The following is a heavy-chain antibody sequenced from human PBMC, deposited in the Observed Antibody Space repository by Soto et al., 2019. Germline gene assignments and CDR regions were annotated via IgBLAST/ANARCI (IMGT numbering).Heavy chain of an antibody. V-gene: IGHV3-53*01. CDR1: GFTVSSKY. D-gene: IGHD6-19*01. CDR3: GQTTGWPGFDF. J-gene: IGHJ4*02. CDR2: IYGGGTT. Sequence: EVPLVESGGGLIQPGGSLRLSCAASGFTVSSKYMTWVRQAPGKGLEWVSVIYGGGTTYYADSVKGRFTISRDNSKKTLYLQMNSLRAEDTAEYYCGQTTGWPGFDFWGQGTLVTVSS.